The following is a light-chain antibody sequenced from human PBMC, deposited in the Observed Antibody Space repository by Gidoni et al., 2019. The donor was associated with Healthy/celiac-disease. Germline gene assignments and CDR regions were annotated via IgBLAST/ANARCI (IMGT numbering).Light chain of an antibody. CDR1: QDISNY. Sequence: DIQMTQSPSSLSASVGDRVTITCQASQDISNYLNWYQQKPGKAPKLLIYAASNLETGVPSRFSGSGSGTDFTLTISSLQPEDIATYYCQQYYNPLLTFGGGTKVEIK. CDR3: QQYYNPLLT. J-gene: IGKJ4*01. V-gene: IGKV1-33*01. CDR2: AAS.